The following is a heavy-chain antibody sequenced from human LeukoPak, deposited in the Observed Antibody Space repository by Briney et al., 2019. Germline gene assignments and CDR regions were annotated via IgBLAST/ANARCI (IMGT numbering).Heavy chain of an antibody. CDR1: GFTFSSYS. CDR2: ISSSSSYI. CDR3: ARGSRYSSGWYDY. D-gene: IGHD6-19*01. J-gene: IGHJ4*02. Sequence: GGSLRLSRAASGFTFSSYSMNWVRQAPGKGLEWVPSISSSSSYIYYADSVKGRFTISRDNAKNSLYLQMNSLRAEDTAVYYCARGSRYSSGWYDYWGQGTLVTVSS. V-gene: IGHV3-21*01.